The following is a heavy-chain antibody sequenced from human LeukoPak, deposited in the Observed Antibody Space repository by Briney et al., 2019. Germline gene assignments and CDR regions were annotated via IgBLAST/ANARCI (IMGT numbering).Heavy chain of an antibody. J-gene: IGHJ4*02. CDR2: IYYSGST. Sequence: SETLSLTCTVSGGSISSYYWSWIRQPPGKGLEWIGYIYYSGSTNYNPSLKSRVTISVDTSKNQFSLKLSSVTAADTAVYYCARGEKVGYYDSSYYFDYWGQGTLVTVSS. CDR1: GGSISSYY. CDR3: ARGEKVGYYDSSYYFDY. V-gene: IGHV4-59*01. D-gene: IGHD3-22*01.